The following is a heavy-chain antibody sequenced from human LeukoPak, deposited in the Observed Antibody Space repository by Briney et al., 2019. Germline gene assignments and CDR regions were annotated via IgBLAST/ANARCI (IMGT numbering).Heavy chain of an antibody. CDR2: IIPIFGTV. J-gene: IGHJ5*02. D-gene: IGHD6-19*01. CDR3: ARDRYSSGWYRYNWFDP. V-gene: IGHV1-69*13. Sequence: SVKVSCKASGGTFSSYAISWVRQAPGQGLEWMGGIIPIFGTVNYAQKFQGRVTITADESTSTAYMELSSLRSEDTAVYYCARDRYSSGWYRYNWFDPWGQGTLVTVSS. CDR1: GGTFSSYA.